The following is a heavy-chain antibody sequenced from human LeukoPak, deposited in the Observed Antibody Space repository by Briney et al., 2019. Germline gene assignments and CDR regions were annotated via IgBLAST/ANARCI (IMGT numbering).Heavy chain of an antibody. Sequence: PSETLSLTCTVSGGSISSYYWSWLRQPAGKGLEWIGRIYTSGSTNYNPSLTSRVTMSVDTSKNQFSLTLSSVTAADTAVYYCASMTAVAGLFDHWGQGTLVTVSS. V-gene: IGHV4-4*07. D-gene: IGHD6-19*01. CDR2: IYTSGST. CDR3: ASMTAVAGLFDH. J-gene: IGHJ4*02. CDR1: GGSISSYY.